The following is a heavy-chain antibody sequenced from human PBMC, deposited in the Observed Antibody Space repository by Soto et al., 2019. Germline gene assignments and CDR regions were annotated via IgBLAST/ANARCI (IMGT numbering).Heavy chain of an antibody. CDR3: ARDRSSSWYGRGYYYYGMEV. CDR2: ITSSGSTI. D-gene: IGHD6-13*01. CDR1: GFTFSDYC. Sequence: PGGSLRLSCAASGFTFSDYCMSWIRQAPGKGLEYVSYITSSGSTIYYADSVNGRFTISRDNAKNSLYLQMNSLRAEDTAVYFCARDRSSSWYGRGYYYYGMEVWGQGTTVTVSS. J-gene: IGHJ6*02. V-gene: IGHV3-11*01.